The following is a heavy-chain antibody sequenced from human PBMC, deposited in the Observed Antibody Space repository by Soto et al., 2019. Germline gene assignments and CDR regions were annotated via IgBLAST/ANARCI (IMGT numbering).Heavy chain of an antibody. CDR3: ARDGGEVVVGDDALHI. D-gene: IGHD2-15*01. J-gene: IGHJ3*02. CDR1: GFTFSYYA. V-gene: IGHV3-30-3*01. CDR2: ISYEGSNK. Sequence: QVQLVESGGGVVQPGRSLRLSCAASGFTFSYYAMHWVRQAPGKGLEWVAVISYEGSNKYHADSVKGRFTISRDNSKNTLYLQMNSLRAEDTAVYYCARDGGEVVVGDDALHIWGQGTMVTVSS.